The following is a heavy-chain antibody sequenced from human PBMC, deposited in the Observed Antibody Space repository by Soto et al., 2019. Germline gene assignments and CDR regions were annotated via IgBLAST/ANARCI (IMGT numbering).Heavy chain of an antibody. Sequence: ASVKVSCKVSGYTLTELSMHWVRQAPGKGLEWMGGFDPEDGETIYAQKFQGRVTMTEDTSTDTAYMELSSLRSEDTAVYYCATADILVVPAANSPFFLKMSPLDYWGQGTLVTVSS. CDR1: GYTLTELS. CDR3: ATADILVVPAANSPFFLKMSPLDY. J-gene: IGHJ4*02. V-gene: IGHV1-24*01. D-gene: IGHD2-2*01. CDR2: FDPEDGET.